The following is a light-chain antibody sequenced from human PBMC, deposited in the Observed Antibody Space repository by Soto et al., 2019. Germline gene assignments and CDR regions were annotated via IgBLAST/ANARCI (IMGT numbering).Light chain of an antibody. V-gene: IGKV1-33*01. J-gene: IGKJ4*01. CDR3: HQYDNLPFT. Sequence: DIQMTQSPSSLSASVVDRVTITCQASQDIRNYLKWYQQKPGKAPKLLIYDASDLETGVPSRFSGSGSGTDFTFTISSLQPEDIATYYCHQYDNLPFTFGGGTKVEIK. CDR1: QDIRNY. CDR2: DAS.